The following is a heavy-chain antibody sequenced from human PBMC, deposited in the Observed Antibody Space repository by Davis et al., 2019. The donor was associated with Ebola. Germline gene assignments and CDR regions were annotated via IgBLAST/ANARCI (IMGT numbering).Heavy chain of an antibody. D-gene: IGHD3-3*02. Sequence: GESLKISCAASGFTFSGSAMHWVRQASGKGLEWVGRIRSKANSYATAYAASVKGRFTISRDDSKNTLYLQMNSLRAEDTAVYYCAKVPFLEWLPDYGMDVWGQGTTVTVSS. CDR2: IRSKANSYAT. CDR3: AKVPFLEWLPDYGMDV. J-gene: IGHJ6*02. V-gene: IGHV3-73*01. CDR1: GFTFSGSA.